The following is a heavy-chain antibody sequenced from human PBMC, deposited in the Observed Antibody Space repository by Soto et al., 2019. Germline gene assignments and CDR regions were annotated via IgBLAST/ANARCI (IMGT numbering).Heavy chain of an antibody. J-gene: IGHJ3*02. D-gene: IGHD3-22*01. CDR3: ARGQYYYDSSGYSDAFDI. V-gene: IGHV1-18*04. CDR1: GYTFTSYG. Sequence: VASVKVSCKASGYTFTSYGISWVRQAPGQGLEWMGWISAYNGNTNYAQKLQGRVTMTTDTSTSTAYMELRSLRSDDTAVYYCARGQYYYDSSGYSDAFDIWGQGTMVTVSS. CDR2: ISAYNGNT.